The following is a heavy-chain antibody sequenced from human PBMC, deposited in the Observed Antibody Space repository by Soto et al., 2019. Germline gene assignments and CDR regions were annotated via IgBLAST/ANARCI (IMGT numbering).Heavy chain of an antibody. CDR2: IIPIFGTA. D-gene: IGHD4-17*01. CDR1: GGTFSSYA. Sequence: QVQLVQSGAEVKKPGSSVKASCKASGGTFSSYAISWVRQAPGQGLEWMGGIIPIFGTANYAQKFQGRVTITADESTSTAYMELSSLRSEDTAVYYCARRALGDLTTVTPSDYWGQGTLVTVSS. CDR3: ARRALGDLTTVTPSDY. J-gene: IGHJ4*02. V-gene: IGHV1-69*01.